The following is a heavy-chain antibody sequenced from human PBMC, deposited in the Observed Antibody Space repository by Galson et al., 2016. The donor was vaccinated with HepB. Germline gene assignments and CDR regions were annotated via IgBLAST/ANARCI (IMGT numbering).Heavy chain of an antibody. V-gene: IGHV1-69*13. J-gene: IGHJ4*02. CDR2: IIPIFGTA. CDR3: AIEDGDYIYYFDF. CDR1: GGTFSIYS. Sequence: SVKVSCNASGGTFSIYSINWVRQAPGQGLEWMGGIIPIFGTANYAQKFQDRVTITVDESTSTAYMELSSLRSEDTAVYYCAIEDGDYIYYFDFWGQGTLVTVSS. D-gene: IGHD4-17*01.